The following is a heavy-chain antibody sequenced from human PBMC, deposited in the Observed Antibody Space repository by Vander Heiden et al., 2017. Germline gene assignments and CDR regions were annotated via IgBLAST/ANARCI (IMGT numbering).Heavy chain of an antibody. CDR2: INHSGST. J-gene: IGHJ6*02. V-gene: IGHV4-34*01. CDR3: ARGDIVVVPAAIRGEWYYYYGMDV. Sequence: QVQLQQWGAGLLKPSETLSLTCAVYGGSFSGYYWSWIRQPPGKGLEWIGEINHSGSTNYNPSLKSRVTISVDTSKNQFSLKLSSVTAADTAVYYCARGDIVVVPAAIRGEWYYYYGMDVWGQGTTVTVSS. D-gene: IGHD2-2*02. CDR1: GGSFSGYY.